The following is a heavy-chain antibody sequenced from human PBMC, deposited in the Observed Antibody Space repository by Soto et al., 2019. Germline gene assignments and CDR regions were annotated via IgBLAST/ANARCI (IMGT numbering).Heavy chain of an antibody. Sequence: EVQLLESGGDLVQPGGSLRLSCAASGFTFSSYAMSWVRQAPGKGLEWVSAISGSGGSTYYADSVKGRFTISRDNSKNTLYLQMNSLRAEDTAVYYCAKDPLNYYYGMDVWGQGTTVTVSS. CDR1: GFTFSSYA. CDR3: AKDPLNYYYGMDV. J-gene: IGHJ6*02. CDR2: ISGSGGST. V-gene: IGHV3-23*01.